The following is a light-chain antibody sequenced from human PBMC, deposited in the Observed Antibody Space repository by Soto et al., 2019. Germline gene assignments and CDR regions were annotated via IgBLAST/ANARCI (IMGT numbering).Light chain of an antibody. CDR1: QSVSSSY. V-gene: IGKV3-20*01. J-gene: IGKJ5*01. CDR3: KQYGTSEIT. Sequence: DIVLTQSPGTLSLSPGERATLSCGASQSVSSSYLAWYKQKPGRATRLLIYDTSSRASGIPDRFSGSGSGTDFTLTISRMETEDFAVFYCKQYGTSEITCGQGTQREIK. CDR2: DTS.